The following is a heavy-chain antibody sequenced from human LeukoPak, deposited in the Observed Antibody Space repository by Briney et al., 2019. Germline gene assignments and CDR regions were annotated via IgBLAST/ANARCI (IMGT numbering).Heavy chain of an antibody. CDR1: GFTFSSYG. Sequence: GGSLRLSCAASGFTFSSYGMHWVRQAPGKGLEWVAFIRYDGSNKYYADSVKGRFTISRDNSKNTLYLQMNSLRAEDTAVYYCAKDRAAGRDIVVVPDYYYMDVWGKGTTVTVSS. CDR2: IRYDGSNK. CDR3: AKDRAAGRDIVVVPDYYYMDV. J-gene: IGHJ6*03. D-gene: IGHD2-2*01. V-gene: IGHV3-30*02.